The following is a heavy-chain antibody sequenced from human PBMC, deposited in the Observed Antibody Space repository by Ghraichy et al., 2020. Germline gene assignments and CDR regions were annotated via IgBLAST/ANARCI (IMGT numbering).Heavy chain of an antibody. CDR1: GGSISSSNW. J-gene: IGHJ4*02. CDR3: ASDGVAARPETYFDY. CDR2: IYHSGST. V-gene: IGHV4-4*02. Sequence: SETLSLTCAVSGGSISSSNWWSWVRQPPGKGLEWNGEIYHSGSTNYNPSLKGRVTISVDKSKNQFSLKLSSVTAADTAVYYCASDGVAARPETYFDYWGQGTLVTVSS. D-gene: IGHD6-6*01.